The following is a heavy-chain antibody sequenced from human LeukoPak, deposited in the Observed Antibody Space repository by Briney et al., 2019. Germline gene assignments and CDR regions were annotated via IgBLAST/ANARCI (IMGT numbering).Heavy chain of an antibody. V-gene: IGHV3-30*04. Sequence: GRSLRLSCAVSGFTFSSYAMHWVRQAPGKGLEWMSVISYDGSNKKIAESVKGRFTISRDNSKNTLYLQMNSLRAEDTAVYYCAKESTGYSSSSFQHWGQGTLVTVSS. CDR3: AKESTGYSSSSFQH. D-gene: IGHD6-13*01. CDR1: GFTFSSYA. J-gene: IGHJ1*01. CDR2: ISYDGSNK.